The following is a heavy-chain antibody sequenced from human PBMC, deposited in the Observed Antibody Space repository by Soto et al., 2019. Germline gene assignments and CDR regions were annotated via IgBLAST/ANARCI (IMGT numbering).Heavy chain of an antibody. V-gene: IGHV5-51*01. Sequence: PGESLKISCKGSGYSFTIYWIGWVRQMPGKGLECMGIIYPGDSDTRYSPSFQGQVSISADKSISTAYLQWSSLKASDTAMYYCAGGGVRGVITRTRDYYGMDVWGQGNTVTFSS. CDR3: AGGGVRGVITRTRDYYGMDV. CDR2: IYPGDSDT. J-gene: IGHJ6*02. D-gene: IGHD3-10*01. CDR1: GYSFTIYW.